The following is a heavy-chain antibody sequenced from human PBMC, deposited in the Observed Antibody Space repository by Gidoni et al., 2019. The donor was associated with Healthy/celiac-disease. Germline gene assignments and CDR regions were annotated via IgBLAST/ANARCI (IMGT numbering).Heavy chain of an antibody. CDR1: GGSISSSSYY. CDR3: ARPPTGYSSGWFDY. Sequence: QLQLQESGPGLVKPSEPLSLTCTVPGGSISSSSYYWGWIRQPPGKGLEWIGSIYYSGSTYYNPSLKSRVTISVDTSKNQFSLKLSSVTAADTAVYYCARPPTGYSSGWFDYWGQGTLVTVSS. CDR2: IYYSGST. J-gene: IGHJ4*02. D-gene: IGHD6-19*01. V-gene: IGHV4-39*01.